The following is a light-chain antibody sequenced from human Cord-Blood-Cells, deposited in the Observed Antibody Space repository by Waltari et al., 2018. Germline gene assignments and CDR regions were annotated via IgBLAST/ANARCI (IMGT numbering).Light chain of an antibody. V-gene: IGLV2-23*01. CDR3: CSYAGSSTYV. CDR2: EGS. Sequence: QSALTQPASVSGSPGQSITISCTGTSSDVGRYHLVFWYQQHQGKAPKLMIYEGSKRPSGVSNRFSGSKSGNTASLTISGLQAEDEADYYCCSYAGSSTYVFGTGTKVTVL. J-gene: IGLJ1*01. CDR1: SSDVGRYHL.